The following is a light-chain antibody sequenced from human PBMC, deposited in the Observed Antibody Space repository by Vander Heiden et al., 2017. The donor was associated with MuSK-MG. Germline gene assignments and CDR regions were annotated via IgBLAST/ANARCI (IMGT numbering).Light chain of an antibody. CDR3: QQSYGTPYT. J-gene: IGKJ2*01. V-gene: IGKV1-39*01. CDR2: AAS. Sequence: SASVGDGVTITCRASQTISSYLNWYQQKPGKAPKLLIYAASSLQSGVPSRFSGSGSGTDFTLTISSLQPEDFATYYCQQSYGTPYTFGQGTKLXIK. CDR1: QTISSY.